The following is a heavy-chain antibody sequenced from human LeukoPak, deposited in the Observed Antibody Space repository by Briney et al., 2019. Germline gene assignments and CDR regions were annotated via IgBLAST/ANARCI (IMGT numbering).Heavy chain of an antibody. CDR3: AMRGSGGWYEFRDY. J-gene: IGHJ4*02. CDR2: VSVSGGGT. D-gene: IGHD6-19*01. V-gene: IGHV3-23*01. CDR1: GFTFSAYA. Sequence: AGGSLRLSCAASGFTFSAYAMTWVRQAPGKGLEWVSTVSVSGGGTYYADSVKGRLTISRDNSKNTLYLQMNSLRAEDTAVYYCAMRGSGGWYEFRDYWGQGTLVTASS.